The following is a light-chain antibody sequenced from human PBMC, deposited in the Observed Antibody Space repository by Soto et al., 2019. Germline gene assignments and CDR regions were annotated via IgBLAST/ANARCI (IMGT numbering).Light chain of an antibody. CDR3: PQYTTSRYT. CDR1: QSVSRNY. CDR2: GAS. V-gene: IGKV3-20*01. J-gene: IGKJ3*01. Sequence: KQAPDILSGFTGQTVALSCRPSQSVSRNYLAWYQQKPGQAPRLLIYGASSRATGIPDRFSGSGSGADFTLTIFILEPEDCALYYCPQYTTSRYTFGPRSKADI.